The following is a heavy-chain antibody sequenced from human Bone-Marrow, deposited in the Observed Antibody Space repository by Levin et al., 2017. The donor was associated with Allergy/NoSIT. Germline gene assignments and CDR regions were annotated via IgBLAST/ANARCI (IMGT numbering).Heavy chain of an antibody. D-gene: IGHD2-21*01. CDR2: IYYSGST. CDR3: ARCGGDCYSPYDAFDI. Sequence: PSETLSLTCTVSGGSISSSSYYWGWIRQPPGKGLEWIGSIYYSGSTYYNPSLKSRVTISVDTSKNQFSLKLSSVTAADTAVYYCARCGGDCYSPYDAFDIWGQGTMVTVSS. CDR1: GGSISSSSYY. J-gene: IGHJ3*02. V-gene: IGHV4-39*01.